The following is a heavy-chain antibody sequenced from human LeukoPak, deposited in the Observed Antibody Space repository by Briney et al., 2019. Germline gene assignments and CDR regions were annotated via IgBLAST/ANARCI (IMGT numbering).Heavy chain of an antibody. Sequence: GGSLRLSCAASGFTFSSYAMSWVRQAPGKGLEWVPAISGSGGSTYYADSVKGRFTISRDNSKNTLYLQMNTLRAEDTAVYYCASGVYYYDSSAYYYLSYYFDYWGQGTLVTVSS. D-gene: IGHD3-22*01. CDR3: ASGVYYYDSSAYYYLSYYFDY. J-gene: IGHJ4*02. CDR2: ISGSGGST. CDR1: GFTFSSYA. V-gene: IGHV3-23*01.